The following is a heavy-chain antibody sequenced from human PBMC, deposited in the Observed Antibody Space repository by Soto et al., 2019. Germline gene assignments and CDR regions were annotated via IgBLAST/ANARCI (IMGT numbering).Heavy chain of an antibody. CDR3: ASQKIFGVLTTFLPYFDY. CDR2: IYYSGST. J-gene: IGHJ4*02. CDR1: GGSISSSTYY. V-gene: IGHV4-39*01. D-gene: IGHD3-3*01. Sequence: QLQLQESGPGLVNPSESLSLTCTVSGGSISSSTYYWGWIRQPPGKGLEWIGSIYYSGSTYNNPSLKSRVTISVDTSKTHSPLSLSSVTPADTAVYYCASQKIFGVLTTFLPYFDYWAQGTLVTFSS.